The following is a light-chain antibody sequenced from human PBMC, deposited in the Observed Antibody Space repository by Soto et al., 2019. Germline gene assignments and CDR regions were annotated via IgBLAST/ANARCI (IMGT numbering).Light chain of an antibody. CDR1: QSITSW. CDR3: QQYYSYPWT. Sequence: DNQMTQSPSTLSASVGDRVTITCRASQSITSWLAWYQQKPGKAPKLLMYKASSLESGVPSRFSGSGSGTEFTLPISSLQPDDFATYYCQQYYSYPWTFGQGTNVEIK. CDR2: KAS. J-gene: IGKJ1*01. V-gene: IGKV1-5*03.